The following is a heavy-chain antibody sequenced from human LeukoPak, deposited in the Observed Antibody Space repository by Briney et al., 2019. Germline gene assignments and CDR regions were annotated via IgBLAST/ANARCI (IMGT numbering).Heavy chain of an antibody. CDR2: ISDSGSRT. J-gene: IGHJ4*02. CDR1: GFTFSSYG. CDR3: ASRAGAYSHPFDY. D-gene: IGHD4/OR15-4a*01. Sequence: GGSLRVSCAASGFTFSSYGMHWVRQAAGKGLEWVSSISDSGSRTYHADSVKGRFTISRDNSKNTLYIQMNSLTAEYTAMYYCASRAGAYSHPFDYWGQGTLVTVSS. V-gene: IGHV3-23*01.